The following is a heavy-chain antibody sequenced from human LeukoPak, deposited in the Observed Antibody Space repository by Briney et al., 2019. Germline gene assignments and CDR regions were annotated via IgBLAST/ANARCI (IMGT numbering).Heavy chain of an antibody. Sequence: PGGSLRLSCAASGFTFSSYEMNWVRQAPGKGLEWVSYISSSGSTIYYADSVKGRFTISRDNSKNTLYLQMNSLRAEDTAVYYCATSGLSGSYFSLLDYWGQGTLVTVSS. CDR3: ATSGLSGSYFSLLDY. CDR1: GFTFSSYE. J-gene: IGHJ4*02. CDR2: ISSSGSTI. V-gene: IGHV3-48*03. D-gene: IGHD3-10*01.